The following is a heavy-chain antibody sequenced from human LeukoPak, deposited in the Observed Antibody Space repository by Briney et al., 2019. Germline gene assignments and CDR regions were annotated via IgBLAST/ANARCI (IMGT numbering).Heavy chain of an antibody. J-gene: IGHJ5*02. D-gene: IGHD3-10*01. V-gene: IGHV1-46*01. CDR3: AREGILWFGEPYGGWFDP. CDR2: INPSGGST. Sequence: ASVKVSCKASGYTFTSYYMHWVRQAPGQGLEWMGIINPSGGSTSYAQKFQGRVTMTRDMSTSTVYMELSSLRSEDTAVYYCAREGILWFGEPYGGWFDPWGQGTLVTVSS. CDR1: GYTFTSYY.